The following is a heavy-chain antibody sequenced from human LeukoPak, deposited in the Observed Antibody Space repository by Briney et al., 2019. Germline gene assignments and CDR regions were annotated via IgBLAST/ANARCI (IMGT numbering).Heavy chain of an antibody. Sequence: SETLSLTCAVYGGSFSGYYWSGIRQPPGKGLEWIGEINHSGSTNYNPSLKSRVTISVDTSKNQFSLKLSSVTAADTAVYYCARGYCSGGSCSYFDYWGQGTLVTVSS. CDR2: INHSGST. J-gene: IGHJ4*02. CDR1: GGSFSGYY. CDR3: ARGYCSGGSCSYFDY. V-gene: IGHV4-34*01. D-gene: IGHD2-15*01.